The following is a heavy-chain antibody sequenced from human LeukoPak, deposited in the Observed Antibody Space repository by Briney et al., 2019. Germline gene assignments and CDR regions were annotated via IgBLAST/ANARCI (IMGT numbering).Heavy chain of an antibody. CDR3: ARDTDLDTAMVQPFDY. CDR2: MNPNSGNT. J-gene: IGHJ4*02. CDR1: GYTFTSYD. V-gene: IGHV1-8*01. Sequence: ASVKVSCKASGYTFTSYDINWVRQATGQGLEWMGWMNPNSGNTGYAQKLQGRVTMTTDTSTSTAYMELRSLRSDDTAVYYCARDTDLDTAMVQPFDYWGQGTLVTVSS. D-gene: IGHD5-18*01.